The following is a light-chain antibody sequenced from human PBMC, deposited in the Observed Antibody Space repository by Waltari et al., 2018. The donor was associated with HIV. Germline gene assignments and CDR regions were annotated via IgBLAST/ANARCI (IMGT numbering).Light chain of an antibody. CDR3: TSYASSSSLL. CDR1: SNDVGGYNY. J-gene: IGLJ2*01. CDR2: EVR. Sequence: QSAPTQPATVSGSPGPSITISCSGGSNDVGGYNYLSWYQHSPGKAPKLIIYEVRNRPSGVPNRFSGSKSGNTASRTISGLQAEDEADYYCTSYASSSSLLFGGGTKLTVL. V-gene: IGLV2-14*01.